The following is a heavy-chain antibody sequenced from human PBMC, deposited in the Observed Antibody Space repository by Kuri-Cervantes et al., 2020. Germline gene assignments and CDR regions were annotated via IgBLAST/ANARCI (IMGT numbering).Heavy chain of an antibody. D-gene: IGHD3-3*01. J-gene: IGHJ4*02. CDR3: ARAPGLFWSGYFGKFYFDY. V-gene: IGHV6-1*01. CDR1: GDSVSGNSVA. CDR2: TYYRSKWYN. Sequence: SQTLSLTCGISGDSVSGNSVAWNWIRQSPSRGLEWLERTYYRSKWYNDYALPVKSRIAIHADTSKNQVSLHLNSVTAADTAVYYCARAPGLFWSGYFGKFYFDYWGQGTLVTVSS.